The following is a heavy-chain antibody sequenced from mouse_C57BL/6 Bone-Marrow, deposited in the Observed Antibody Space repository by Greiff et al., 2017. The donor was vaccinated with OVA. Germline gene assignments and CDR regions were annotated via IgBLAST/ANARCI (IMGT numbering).Heavy chain of an antibody. CDR2: IDPENGDT. V-gene: IGHV14-4*01. J-gene: IGHJ2*01. D-gene: IGHD2-2*01. Sequence: VQLKQSGAELVRPGASVKLSCTASGFNIKDDYMHWVKQRPEQGLEWIGWIDPENGDTEYASKFQGKATITADTSSNTAYLQLSSLTSEDTAVYYCARRGYDGFDYWGQGTTLTVSS. CDR3: ARRGYDGFDY. CDR1: GFNIKDDY.